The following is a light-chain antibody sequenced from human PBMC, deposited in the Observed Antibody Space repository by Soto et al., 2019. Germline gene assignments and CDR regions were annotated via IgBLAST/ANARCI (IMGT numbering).Light chain of an antibody. V-gene: IGKV3-15*01. Sequence: EIVMTRSPATLSVSPGERATLSCTASHYVYSNVAWFQQRPGQAPRLLIYRASTRATGTPARFSGSGSGTEFTLTITSLQSEDFALYYCQQYHNLWTLGQGTKVDIK. CDR2: RAS. CDR3: QQYHNLWT. J-gene: IGKJ1*01. CDR1: HYVYSN.